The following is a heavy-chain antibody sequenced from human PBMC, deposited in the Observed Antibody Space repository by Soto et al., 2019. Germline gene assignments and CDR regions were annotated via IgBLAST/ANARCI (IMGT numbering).Heavy chain of an antibody. CDR2: INPNSGGT. Sequence: QVQLMPSGAEVKKPGASVKVSCKASGYTFTGYYMHWVRQAPGQGLAWIGWINPNSGGTNYAQKFQGRVTMTRDTSISTAYMELSRLRSDDTAVYYCARDLVDEGDYYYYGMDVWGQGTTVTVSS. CDR1: GYTFTGYY. D-gene: IGHD5-12*01. V-gene: IGHV1-2*02. CDR3: ARDLVDEGDYYYYGMDV. J-gene: IGHJ6*02.